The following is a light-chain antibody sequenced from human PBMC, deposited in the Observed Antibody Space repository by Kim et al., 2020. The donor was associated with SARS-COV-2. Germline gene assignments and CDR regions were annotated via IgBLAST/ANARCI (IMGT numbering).Light chain of an antibody. CDR1: QSISSW. CDR2: KAS. CDR3: EQYNRYSPT. J-gene: IGKJ4*02. V-gene: IGKV1-5*03. Sequence: DIQMTQSPSTLSASVGDRVTITCRASQSISSWLAWYQQKPGKAPKLLIYKASSLESGVPSRFSGSGSGTEFTLTISSLQPDDFATYSCEQYNRYSPTFVAGTKVDIK.